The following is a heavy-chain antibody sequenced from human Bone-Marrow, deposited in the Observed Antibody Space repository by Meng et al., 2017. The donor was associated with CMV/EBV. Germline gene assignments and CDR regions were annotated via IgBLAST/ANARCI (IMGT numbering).Heavy chain of an antibody. Sequence: SETLSLTCTVSGGSISSYYWSWIRQPAGKGLEWIGRIYTSGSTNYNPSLKSRVTISVDTSKNQFSLKLSSVTAADTAVYYCARAGTIPWSGFERNWFDPWGQGTLVTVSS. CDR2: IYTSGST. CDR1: GGSISSYY. CDR3: ARAGTIPWSGFERNWFDP. V-gene: IGHV4-4*07. D-gene: IGHD3-3*01. J-gene: IGHJ5*02.